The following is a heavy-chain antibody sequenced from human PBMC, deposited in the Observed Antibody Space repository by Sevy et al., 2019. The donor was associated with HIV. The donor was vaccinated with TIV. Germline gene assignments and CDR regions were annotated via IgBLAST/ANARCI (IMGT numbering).Heavy chain of an antibody. CDR3: ARAFLNSSPFLPFDP. V-gene: IGHV4-61*02. CDR1: GGSISSGSYY. D-gene: IGHD1-1*01. Sequence: SETLSLTCTVSGGSISSGSYYWSWIRQPAGKGLEWIGRIYTSGSTNYNPSLKSRVTISVDTSKNQFSLKLSSVTAADTAVYYCARAFLNSSPFLPFDPWGQGTLVTVSS. J-gene: IGHJ5*02. CDR2: IYTSGST.